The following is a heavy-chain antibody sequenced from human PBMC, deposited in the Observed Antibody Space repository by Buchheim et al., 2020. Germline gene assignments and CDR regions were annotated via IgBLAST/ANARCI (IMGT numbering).Heavy chain of an antibody. CDR3: AKRWVAAGHFDY. CDR1: GFTFSSYA. V-gene: IGHV3-23*01. CDR2: ISGSGGST. D-gene: IGHD2-15*01. J-gene: IGHJ4*02. Sequence: EVQLLESGGGLVQPEGSLRLSCAASGFTFSSYAMSWVRQAPGKGLEWVSAISGSGGSTYYADSLKGRVTISRDNSKNSLYLKMNSLRAEDTAVYYCAKRWVAAGHFDYWGQGTL.